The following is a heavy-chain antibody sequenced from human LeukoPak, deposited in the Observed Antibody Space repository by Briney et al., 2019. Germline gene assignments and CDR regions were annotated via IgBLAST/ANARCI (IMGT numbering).Heavy chain of an antibody. D-gene: IGHD5-24*01. CDR1: GYTFTGYY. Sequence: ASVKVSCKASGYTFTGYYMHWVRQAPGQGLEWMGWINPNSGGTNYAQEFQGRVTMTRDTSISTAYMELSRLRSDDTAVYYCARDGGVMATSGDFDYWGQGTLVTVSS. CDR3: ARDGGVMATSGDFDY. CDR2: INPNSGGT. V-gene: IGHV1-2*02. J-gene: IGHJ4*02.